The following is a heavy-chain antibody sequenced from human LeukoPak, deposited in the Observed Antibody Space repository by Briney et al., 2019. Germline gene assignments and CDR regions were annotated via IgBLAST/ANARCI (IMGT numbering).Heavy chain of an antibody. CDR2: IDTSGSYI. CDR3: ARRRSITLLRGVAMSDGFDI. V-gene: IGHV3-21*01. CDR1: EFTVISNY. J-gene: IGHJ3*02. Sequence: PGGSLRLSCAASEFTVISNYMSWVRQAPGKGLGWVSFIDTSGSYIYYGDSMKGRFTISRDNAKNSLYLQMSGLRAEDSAVYYCARRRSITLLRGVAMSDGFDIWGQGAMVTVSS. D-gene: IGHD3-10*01.